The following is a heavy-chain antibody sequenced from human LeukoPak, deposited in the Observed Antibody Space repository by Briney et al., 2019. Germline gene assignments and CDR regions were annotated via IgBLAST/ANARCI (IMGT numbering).Heavy chain of an antibody. V-gene: IGHV3-30*02. J-gene: IGHJ4*02. CDR2: IRYDGSNK. Sequence: PGGSLRLSCAASGFTFSSYGMHWVRQAPGKGLEWVAFIRYDGSNKYYADSVKGRFTISRDNSKNTLYLQMNSLRAEDTAVYYCAKDLRYHYDSSGYYYGDYWGQGTLVTVSS. CDR3: AKDLRYHYDSSGYYYGDY. CDR1: GFTFSSYG. D-gene: IGHD3-22*01.